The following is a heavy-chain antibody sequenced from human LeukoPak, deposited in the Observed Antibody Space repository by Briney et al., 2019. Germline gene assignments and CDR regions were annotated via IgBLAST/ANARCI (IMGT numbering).Heavy chain of an antibody. J-gene: IGHJ6*02. Sequence: PGGPLRLPCAASGFTFSSYWMHWVRQAPGKGLVWVSRINSDGSSTSYADSVKGRFTISRDNAKNTLYLQMNSLRAEDTAVYYCARRGPHLIENYCYYGMDVWGQGTTVTVSS. CDR2: INSDGSST. V-gene: IGHV3-74*01. CDR1: GFTFSSYW. D-gene: IGHD2-21*01. CDR3: ARRGPHLIENYCYYGMDV.